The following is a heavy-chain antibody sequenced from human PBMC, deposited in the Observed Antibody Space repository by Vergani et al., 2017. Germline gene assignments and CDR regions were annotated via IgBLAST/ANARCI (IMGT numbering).Heavy chain of an antibody. CDR1: GGSISSYY. J-gene: IGHJ6*04. CDR2: IYYSGST. D-gene: IGHD3-10*01. CDR3: ARDGSAKLYGMDV. V-gene: IGHV4-59*01. Sequence: QVQLQESGPGLVTPSETLSLTCTVSGGSISSYYWSWIRQPPGKGLEWIGYIYYSGSTNYNPSLKSRVTISVDTSKNQFSLKLSSVTAAEKAVYYCARDGSAKLYGMDVWGKETTVTVSA.